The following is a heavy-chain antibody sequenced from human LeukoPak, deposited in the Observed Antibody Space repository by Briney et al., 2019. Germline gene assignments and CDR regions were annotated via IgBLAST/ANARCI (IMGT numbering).Heavy chain of an antibody. CDR2: INPSGGST. CDR3: ATHFGVVIIGPEYLDY. CDR1: GYTFTSYY. V-gene: IGHV1-46*01. Sequence: ASVKVSCKASGYTFTSYYMHWVRQAPGQGLEWMGIINPSGGSTSYAQKFQGRVTMTRDTSTSTVYMELSSLRSEDTAVYYCATHFGVVIIGPEYLDYWGQGTLVTVSS. J-gene: IGHJ4*02. D-gene: IGHD3-3*01.